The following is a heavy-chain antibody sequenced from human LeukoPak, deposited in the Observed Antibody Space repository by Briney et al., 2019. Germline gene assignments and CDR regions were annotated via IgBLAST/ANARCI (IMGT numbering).Heavy chain of an antibody. CDR3: AREGYSYYYYYMDL. D-gene: IGHD1-1*01. CDR1: GFTFSSYW. CDR2: IKKAGCNK. J-gene: IGHJ6*03. V-gene: IGHV3-7*01. Sequence: GGSLRLSCAASGFTFSSYWMSWVRQAPGKGLEWVADIKKAGCNKYAVDAVGGRFSFSRDNATNSLYLQMNSLRAEDTAVYYCAREGYSYYYYYMDLWGKGTTVTVSS.